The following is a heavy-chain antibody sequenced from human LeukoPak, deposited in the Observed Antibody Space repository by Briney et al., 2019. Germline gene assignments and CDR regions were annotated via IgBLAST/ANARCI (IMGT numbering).Heavy chain of an antibody. CDR3: TTAHYYDSSGYYVDY. CDR2: IKSKTDGGTT. D-gene: IGHD3-22*01. Sequence: PGGSLRLSCAASGFTFRSYAMSWVRQAPGRGLEWVGRIKSKTDGGTTDYAAPVKGRFTISRDDSKNTLYLQMNSLKTEDTAVYYCTTAHYYDSSGYYVDYWGQGTLVTVSS. CDR1: GFTFRSYA. V-gene: IGHV3-15*01. J-gene: IGHJ4*02.